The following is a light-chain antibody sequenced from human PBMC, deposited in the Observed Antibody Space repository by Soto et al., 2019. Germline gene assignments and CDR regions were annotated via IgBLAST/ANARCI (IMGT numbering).Light chain of an antibody. CDR2: GVS. V-gene: IGKV3-20*01. CDR3: QHYGDSSLT. CDR1: QSVSSTL. J-gene: IGKJ1*01. Sequence: ELVLTQSPVALSLSSGERATLSCSASQSVSSTLLTWYQQKPGQAPRLLIYGVSGRATGIPDRFSGSGSGTDFTLTISRVEPEDFAVYFCQHYGDSSLTFGQGSRVEIK.